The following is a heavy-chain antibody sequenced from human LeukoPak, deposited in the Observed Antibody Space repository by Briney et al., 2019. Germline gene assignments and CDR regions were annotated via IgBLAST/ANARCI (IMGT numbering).Heavy chain of an antibody. D-gene: IGHD1-14*01. Sequence: SETLSLTCAVSGYSISSGYYWGWIRQPPGKGLEWIGSIYHSGSTYYNPSLKSRVTISVDTSKNQFSLKLSSVTAADTAVYYRARDTERGSVDYWGQGTLVTVSS. CDR3: ARDTERGSVDY. J-gene: IGHJ4*02. V-gene: IGHV4-38-2*02. CDR2: IYHSGST. CDR1: GYSISSGYY.